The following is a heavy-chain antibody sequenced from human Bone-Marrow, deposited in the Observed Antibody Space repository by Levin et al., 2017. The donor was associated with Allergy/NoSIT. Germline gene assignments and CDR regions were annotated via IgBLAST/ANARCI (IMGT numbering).Heavy chain of an antibody. CDR2: VNPKTGGT. J-gene: IGHJ3*01. CDR1: GYIFTDYY. V-gene: IGHV1-2*02. Sequence: WASVKVSCKASGYIFTDYYIHWVRQAPGQGLEWMGWVNPKTGGTHYIRKFEGRVTMTRDASLSTAYMELSRLTSDDTAVYFCAILTHYYDSSGPHSFDVWGQGTMVTVTS. D-gene: IGHD3-22*01. CDR3: AILTHYYDSSGPHSFDV.